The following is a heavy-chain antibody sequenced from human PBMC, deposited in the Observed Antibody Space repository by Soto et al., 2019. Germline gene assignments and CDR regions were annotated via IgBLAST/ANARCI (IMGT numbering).Heavy chain of an antibody. J-gene: IGHJ5*02. V-gene: IGHV4-34*01. CDR3: ARGYLYYYMVRGVIRKYNWFDP. D-gene: IGHD3-10*01. CDR1: GGSFSGYY. CDR2: INHSGST. Sequence: SETLSLTCAVYGGSFSGYYWGWIRQPPGKGLEWIGEINHSGSTNYNPSLKSRVTISVDTSKNQFSLKLSSVTAADTAVYYCARGYLYYYMVRGVIRKYNWFDPWGQGTLVTVSS.